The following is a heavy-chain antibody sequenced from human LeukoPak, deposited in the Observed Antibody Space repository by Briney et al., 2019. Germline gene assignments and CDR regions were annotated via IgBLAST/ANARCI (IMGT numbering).Heavy chain of an antibody. Sequence: GGSLRLSCAASGFTFSSYSMNWVRQAPGKGLEWVSSISSSSGYIYYADSVKGRFTISRDNAKNSLYLQMNSLRAEDTAVYYCARRVDPWGQGTLVTVSS. CDR1: GFTFSSYS. CDR2: ISSSSGYI. CDR3: ARRVDP. J-gene: IGHJ5*02. V-gene: IGHV3-21*01.